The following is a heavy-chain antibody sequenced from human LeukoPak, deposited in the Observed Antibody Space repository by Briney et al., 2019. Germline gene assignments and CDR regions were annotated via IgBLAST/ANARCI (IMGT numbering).Heavy chain of an antibody. CDR1: GGSISSYY. D-gene: IGHD3-10*01. CDR3: ARVGAMVRGVIWAGYYYMDV. CDR2: IYYSGST. Sequence: PSETLSFTCTVSGGSISSYYWSWIRQPPGKGLEWIGYIYYSGSTNYHPSLKSRVTISVDTSKNQFSLKLSSVTAADTAVYYCARVGAMVRGVIWAGYYYMDVWGKGTTVTVSS. V-gene: IGHV4-59*01. J-gene: IGHJ6*03.